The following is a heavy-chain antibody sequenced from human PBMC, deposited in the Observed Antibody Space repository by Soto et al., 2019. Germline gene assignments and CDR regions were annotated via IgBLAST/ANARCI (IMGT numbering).Heavy chain of an antibody. J-gene: IGHJ4*02. D-gene: IGHD3-9*01. CDR2: IYYSGST. CDR3: ARVSENYDILTGYYDY. CDR1: GGSISSYY. V-gene: IGHV4-59*01. Sequence: SETLSLTCTVSGGSISSYYWSWIRQPPGKGLEWIGYIYYSGSTNYNPSLKSRVTIAVDTSKNQFSLKLSSVTAADTAVYYCARVSENYDILTGYYDYWGQGTLVTVSS.